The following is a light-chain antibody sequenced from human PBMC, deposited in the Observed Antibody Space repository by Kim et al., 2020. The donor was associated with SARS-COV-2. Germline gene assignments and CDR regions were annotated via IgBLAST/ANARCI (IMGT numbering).Light chain of an antibody. Sequence: QSVLTQPPSVSGSPGQRVTISCTGTFSNIGACYDVHWYQQVPGAAPKLLIYGHTNRPSGVPDRFSGSKSDASASLAITGLQAEDEADYYCQSYDNSLNSYVFGTGTKVTVL. V-gene: IGLV1-40*01. CDR2: GHT. CDR1: FSNIGACYD. J-gene: IGLJ1*01. CDR3: QSYDNSLNSYV.